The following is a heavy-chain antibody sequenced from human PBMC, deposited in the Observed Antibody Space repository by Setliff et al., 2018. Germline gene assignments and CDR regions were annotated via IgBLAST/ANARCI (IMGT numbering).Heavy chain of an antibody. J-gene: IGHJ5*01. CDR2: IFYTGST. D-gene: IGHD3-10*01. CDR1: NGSISSGNYF. V-gene: IGHV4-39*07. CDR3: ARIKWFGETDCFDS. Sequence: SETLSLTCTVSNGSISSGNYFWGWIRQPPGKGLEWMGSIFYTGSTYYSPSLKSRVTMSVDTSKNQFSLKLNSLTAADTAVYYCARIKWFGETDCFDSWGQGTLVTVS.